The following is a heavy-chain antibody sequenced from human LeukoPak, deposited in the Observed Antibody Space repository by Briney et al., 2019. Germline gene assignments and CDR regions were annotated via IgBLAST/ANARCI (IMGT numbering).Heavy chain of an antibody. CDR3: AKDILDYYGSGSFPDY. Sequence: NPGGSLRLSCAASGFTFDDYAMHWVRQAPGKGLEWVSGISWNSGSIGYADSVKGRFTISRDNAKNSLYLQMNSLRAEDTALYYCAKDILDYYGSGSFPDYWGQGTLVTVSS. D-gene: IGHD3-10*01. V-gene: IGHV3-9*01. J-gene: IGHJ4*02. CDR2: ISWNSGSI. CDR1: GFTFDDYA.